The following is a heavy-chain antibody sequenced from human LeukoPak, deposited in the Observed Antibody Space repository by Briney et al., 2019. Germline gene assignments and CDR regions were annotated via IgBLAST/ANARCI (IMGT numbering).Heavy chain of an antibody. J-gene: IGHJ6*02. V-gene: IGHV3-43*01. Sequence: PGGSLRLSCAASGFTFDDYTMHWVRQAPGKGLEWVSLISWDGGSTYYADSVKGRFTISRDNSKNSLYLQMNSLRTEDTALYYCAKDQAARYYDILTGYYNPYYGMDVWGQGTTVTVSS. CDR1: GFTFDDYT. CDR2: ISWDGGST. CDR3: AKDQAARYYDILTGYYNPYYGMDV. D-gene: IGHD3-9*01.